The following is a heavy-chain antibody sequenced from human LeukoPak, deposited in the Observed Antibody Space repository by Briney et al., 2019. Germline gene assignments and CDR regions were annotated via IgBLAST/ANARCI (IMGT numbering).Heavy chain of an antibody. J-gene: IGHJ4*02. Sequence: PGGSLRLSCAASGFTFSGYWMHWVRQAPGKGLVWVSRINSDGSSASYADSVKGRFTISRDYAKNTLYLQMNSLRAEDTAVYYCARGGSYSFDYWGQGTLVTVSS. D-gene: IGHD1-26*01. CDR2: INSDGSSA. CDR1: GFTFSGYW. CDR3: ARGGSYSFDY. V-gene: IGHV3-74*01.